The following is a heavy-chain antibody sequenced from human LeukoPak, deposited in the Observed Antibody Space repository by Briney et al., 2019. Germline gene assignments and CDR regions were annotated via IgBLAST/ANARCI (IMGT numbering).Heavy chain of an antibody. CDR1: GFTFSSYA. Sequence: PGGSLRLSCAASGFTFSSYAMSWVRQAPGKGLEWVSAISGSGGSTYYADSVKGRFTISRDNSKNTLYLQMNSLRAEDTAVYYCAKDRRITFGGVILDYFDYWGQGTLVTVSS. V-gene: IGHV3-23*01. D-gene: IGHD3-16*02. J-gene: IGHJ4*02. CDR2: ISGSGGST. CDR3: AKDRRITFGGVILDYFDY.